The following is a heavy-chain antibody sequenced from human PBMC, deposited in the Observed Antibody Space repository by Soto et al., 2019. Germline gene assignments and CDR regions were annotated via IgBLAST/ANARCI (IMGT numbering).Heavy chain of an antibody. Sequence: EVQLVESGGGLVQPGGSLRLSCAASGFTFSSYWMHWVRQAPGKGLVWVSRINSDGSSTSYADSVKGRFTISRDNAKNTLYLQMNRLRAEDTAVYYCARLYGSGSYYVYYYYYGMDVWGQGTTVTVSS. CDR2: INSDGSST. CDR3: ARLYGSGSYYVYYYYYGMDV. CDR1: GFTFSSYW. D-gene: IGHD3-10*01. V-gene: IGHV3-74*01. J-gene: IGHJ6*02.